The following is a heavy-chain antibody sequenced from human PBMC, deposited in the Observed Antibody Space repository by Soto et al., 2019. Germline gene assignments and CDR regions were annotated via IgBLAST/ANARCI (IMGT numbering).Heavy chain of an antibody. Sequence: SETLSLTCTVSGGSVSSGSYYWSWIRQPPGKGLEWIGYIYYSGSTNYNPSLKSRVTISVDTSKNQFSLKLSSVTAADTAVYYCARDKSAYDFWSGYYRYYYYGMDVWGQGTTVTVSS. CDR3: ARDKSAYDFWSGYYRYYYYGMDV. V-gene: IGHV4-61*01. CDR2: IYYSGST. D-gene: IGHD3-3*01. CDR1: GGSVSSGSYY. J-gene: IGHJ6*02.